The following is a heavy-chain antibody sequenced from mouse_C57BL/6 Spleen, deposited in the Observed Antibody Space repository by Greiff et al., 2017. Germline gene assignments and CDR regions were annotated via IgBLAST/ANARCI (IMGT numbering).Heavy chain of an antibody. CDR1: GYTFTDYE. D-gene: IGHD2-3*01. Sequence: VQLQQSGAELVRPGASVTLSCKASGYTFTDYEMHWVKQTPVHGLEWIGAIDPETGGTAYNQKFKGKAILTADKSSSTAYMELRSLTSEDSAVYYCTRADNYDGYYVDYWGQGTSVTVSS. CDR2: IDPETGGT. V-gene: IGHV1-15*01. CDR3: TRADNYDGYYVDY. J-gene: IGHJ4*01.